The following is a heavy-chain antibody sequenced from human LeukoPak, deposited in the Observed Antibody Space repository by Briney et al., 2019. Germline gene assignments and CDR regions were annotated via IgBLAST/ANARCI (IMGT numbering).Heavy chain of an antibody. CDR2: IKQDGSEK. CDR3: ARASPMITFGAVGHY. Sequence: GGSLRLSCAASGFTFSSYWMSWVRQAPGKGLEWVANIKQDGSEKYYVDSVKGRFTISRDNAKNSLYLQMNSLRAEDTAVYYCARASPMITFGAVGHYWGQGTLVTVSS. J-gene: IGHJ4*02. V-gene: IGHV3-7*01. CDR1: GFTFSSYW. D-gene: IGHD3-16*01.